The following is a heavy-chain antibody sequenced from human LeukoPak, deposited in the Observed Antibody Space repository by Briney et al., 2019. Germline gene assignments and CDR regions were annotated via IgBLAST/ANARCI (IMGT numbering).Heavy chain of an antibody. D-gene: IGHD1-26*01. Sequence: PSETLSLTCAVYGGSFSGYYWSWIRQPPGKGLEWIGYISNSGSANYNPSLKGRVAISLDMSKNQFSLRLSSVTAADTAVYYCARRLGASHFDYWGQGTPATVSS. CDR1: GGSFSGYY. CDR2: ISNSGSA. J-gene: IGHJ4*02. CDR3: ARRLGASHFDY. V-gene: IGHV4-34*11.